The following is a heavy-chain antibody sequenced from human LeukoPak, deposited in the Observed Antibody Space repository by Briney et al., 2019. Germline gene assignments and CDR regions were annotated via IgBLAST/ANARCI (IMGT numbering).Heavy chain of an antibody. CDR1: GGSISSYY. J-gene: IGHJ2*01. Sequence: PSETLPLTCTVSGGSISSYYWSWIRQPPGKGLEWIGYIYYSGSTNFNPSLKSRVTISVDTSKNQFSLKLRTVTAADTAVYYCARTSFVGGHSSCWSLYWYFYLWGRGTLVTVAS. V-gene: IGHV4-59*01. D-gene: IGHD6-19*01. CDR2: IYYSGST. CDR3: ARTSFVGGHSSCWSLYWYFYL.